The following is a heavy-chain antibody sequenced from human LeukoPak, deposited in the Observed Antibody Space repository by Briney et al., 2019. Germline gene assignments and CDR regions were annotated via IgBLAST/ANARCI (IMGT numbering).Heavy chain of an antibody. D-gene: IGHD2-2*01. Sequence: SVTVSFKASGGTFSSYAISWVRQAPGQGLEWMGRIIPIFGIANYAQKFQGRVTITADKSTSTAYMELSSLRSEDTAVYYCARGGCSSTSCYYYGMDVWGQGTTVTVSS. CDR2: IIPIFGIA. CDR3: ARGGCSSTSCYYYGMDV. CDR1: GGTFSSYA. J-gene: IGHJ6*02. V-gene: IGHV1-69*17.